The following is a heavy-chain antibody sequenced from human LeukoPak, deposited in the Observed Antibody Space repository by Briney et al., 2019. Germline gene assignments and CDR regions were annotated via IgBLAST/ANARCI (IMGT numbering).Heavy chain of an antibody. Sequence: GGSLRLSCAAAGFRFSDFTMTWVRQAPGKGPEWVSAIGGRGGSTYYADSLGGRFTISRDNSKDMVYLQMNSLKVEDTATYYCGKEGGAWGQGTKVTVSS. D-gene: IGHD3-16*01. J-gene: IGHJ5*02. V-gene: IGHV3-23*01. CDR3: GKEGGA. CDR1: GFRFSDFT. CDR2: IGGRGGST.